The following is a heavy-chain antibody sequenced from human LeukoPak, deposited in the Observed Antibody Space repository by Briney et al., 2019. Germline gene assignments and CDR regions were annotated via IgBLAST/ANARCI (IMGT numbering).Heavy chain of an antibody. V-gene: IGHV3-21*01. CDR2: ISSSSSYI. CDR3: ARDNGSGTWYYYGMDV. Sequence: PGGSLRLSCAASGCTFSSYSMNWVRQAPGKGLEWVSSISSSSSYIYYADSVKGRINISRDKATNSLYLQMSSRRAEDTAVYYCARDNGSGTWYYYGMDVWGKGTTVTVSS. CDR1: GCTFSSYS. D-gene: IGHD3-10*01. J-gene: IGHJ6*04.